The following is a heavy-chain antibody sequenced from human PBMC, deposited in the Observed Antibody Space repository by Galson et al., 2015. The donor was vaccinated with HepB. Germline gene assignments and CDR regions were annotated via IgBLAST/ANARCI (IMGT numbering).Heavy chain of an antibody. CDR1: GFTFSNFG. D-gene: IGHD6-19*01. J-gene: IGHJ6*02. CDR3: AKDPYSSGWYGGDFYGLDG. CDR2: ISYDGSNK. Sequence: SLRLSCAASGFTFSNFGMHWVRQAPGKGLEWVAVISYDGSNKYYVDSVKGRFTISRDNSQNMLYLQVNSLRVEDAAVYYCAKDPYSSGWYGGDFYGLDGCGQGSTVTVAS. V-gene: IGHV3-30*18.